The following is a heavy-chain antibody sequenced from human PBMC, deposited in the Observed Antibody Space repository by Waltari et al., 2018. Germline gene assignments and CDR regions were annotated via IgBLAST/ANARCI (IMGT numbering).Heavy chain of an antibody. D-gene: IGHD1-26*01. CDR2: INAGGDFT. CDR3: AKFGGSTRPYFYFDS. CDR1: GFTFGNYG. V-gene: IGHV3-23*01. Sequence: EVLLLESGGGLVLPGGSLRLSCATFGFTFGNYGMSWVRQAPGKGLERVSAINAGGDFTYYTDSVKGRFTISRDNSRNTLFLQMDSLRGEDTAMYYCAKFGGSTRPYFYFDSWGRGTLVTVSS. J-gene: IGHJ4*02.